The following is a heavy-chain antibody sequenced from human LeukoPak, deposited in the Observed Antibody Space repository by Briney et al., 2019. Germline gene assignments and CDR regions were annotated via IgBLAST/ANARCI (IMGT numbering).Heavy chain of an antibody. CDR3: AVGFEGLGLFDY. V-gene: IGHV1-3*01. CDR1: GYTFTSYA. Sequence: ASVKVSCKASGYTFTSYAMHWVRQAPGQRLEWMGWINAGNGNTKYSQKFQGRVTITRDTSASTAYMELSSLRSEDTAVYYCAVGFEGLGLFDYWGQGTLVTVSS. J-gene: IGHJ4*02. CDR2: INAGNGNT. D-gene: IGHD1-26*01.